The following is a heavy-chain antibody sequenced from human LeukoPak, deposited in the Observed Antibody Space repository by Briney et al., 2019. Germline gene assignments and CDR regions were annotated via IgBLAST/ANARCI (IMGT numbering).Heavy chain of an antibody. CDR1: GGSFSGYY. CDR2: INHSGST. CDR3: ARGVGGKQWLVPKYYFDY. J-gene: IGHJ4*02. D-gene: IGHD6-19*01. Sequence: SETLSLTCAVYGGSFSGYYWSWIRQPPGKGLEWIGEINHSGSTNYNPSLKSRVTISVDTSKNQFSLKLTAVTAADTAVYYCARGVGGKQWLVPKYYFDYWGQGTLVTVSS. V-gene: IGHV4-34*01.